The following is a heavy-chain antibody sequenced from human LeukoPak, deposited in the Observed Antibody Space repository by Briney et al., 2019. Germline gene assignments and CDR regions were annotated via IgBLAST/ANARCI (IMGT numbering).Heavy chain of an antibody. CDR3: ARDKVGESMAGSNFDY. CDR2: ISYDGSNK. Sequence: GRSLRLSCVASGFTLRSYGMHWVRQAPGKGLEWVAVISYDGSNKYYVDSVKGRFTISRDNSKNTLYLQMNSLRAEDTAVYYCARDKVGESMAGSNFDYWGQGTLVTVSS. CDR1: GFTLRSYG. J-gene: IGHJ4*02. D-gene: IGHD3-10*01. V-gene: IGHV3-30*03.